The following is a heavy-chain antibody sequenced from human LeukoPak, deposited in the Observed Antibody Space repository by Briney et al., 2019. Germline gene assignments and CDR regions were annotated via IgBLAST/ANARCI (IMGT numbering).Heavy chain of an antibody. CDR3: ARGQYTDGLSY. D-gene: IGHD5-24*01. CDR2: IKPDGSEK. CDR1: GFTFSTYW. Sequence: PGGSLRFSCAASGFTFSTYWMTWVRQAPGKGLEWVAIIKPDGSEKYYVDSVKGRFTISRDNAENSLFLQMNGLRPEDTAVFYCARGQYTDGLSYWGQGTLVTVSS. V-gene: IGHV3-7*03. J-gene: IGHJ4*02.